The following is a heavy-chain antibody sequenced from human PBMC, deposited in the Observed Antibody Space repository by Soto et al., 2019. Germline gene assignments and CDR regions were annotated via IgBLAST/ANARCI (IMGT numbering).Heavy chain of an antibody. V-gene: IGHV1-69*08. J-gene: IGHJ6*02. CDR3: ARDRGFVVPAARESQAPHNYYGMDV. D-gene: IGHD2-2*01. CDR2: IIPILGIA. Sequence: QVQLVQSGAEVKKPGSSVKVSCKASGGTFSSYTISWVRQAPGQGLEWMGRIIPILGIANYAQKFQGRVTITADKSTSTAYMELSSLRSEDTAVYYCARDRGFVVPAARESQAPHNYYGMDVWGQGTTVTVSS. CDR1: GGTFSSYT.